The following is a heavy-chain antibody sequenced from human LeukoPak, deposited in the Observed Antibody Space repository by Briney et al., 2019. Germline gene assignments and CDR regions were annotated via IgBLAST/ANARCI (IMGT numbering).Heavy chain of an antibody. CDR3: AKGNGDFSHFYNGMDV. Sequence: GGSLRLSCAASGFTFDDVAMHWVRQAPGRGLEWVSLISGDGVATYYGASLKGRFTISRDNSKNSLYLQMNSLRVEDTALYYCAKGNGDFSHFYNGMDVWGRGTTVTVSS. CDR2: ISGDGVAT. CDR1: GFTFDDVA. V-gene: IGHV3-43*02. J-gene: IGHJ6*02. D-gene: IGHD4-17*01.